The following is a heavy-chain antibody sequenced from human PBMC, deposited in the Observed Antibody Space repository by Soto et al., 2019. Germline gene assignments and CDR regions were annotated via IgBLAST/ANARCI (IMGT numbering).Heavy chain of an antibody. J-gene: IGHJ3*02. Sequence: PGGSLRLSCAASGFTFSDYYMSWIRQAPGKGLEWVSYISSSSSYTNYADSVKGRFTISRDNAKNSLYLQMNSLRAEDTAVYYWARDWSGGKKQWLPRGAFDIWGQGTMVTVSS. V-gene: IGHV3-11*06. CDR3: ARDWSGGKKQWLPRGAFDI. CDR2: ISSSSSYT. D-gene: IGHD6-19*01. CDR1: GFTFSDYY.